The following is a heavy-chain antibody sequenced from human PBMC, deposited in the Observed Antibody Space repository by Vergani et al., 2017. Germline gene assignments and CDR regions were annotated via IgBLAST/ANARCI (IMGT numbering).Heavy chain of an antibody. CDR2: ISSSSSYI. D-gene: IGHD3-22*01. J-gene: IGHJ4*02. CDR3: ARRRGGVYYYDSSGYYYFDY. V-gene: IGHV3-21*01. CDR1: GFTFSSYS. Sequence: EVQLVESGGGLVKPGGSLRLSCAASGFTFSSYSMNWVRQAPGKGLEWVSSISSSSSYIYYADSVKGRFTISRVNAKNSLYLQMNSLRAEDTAVYYCARRRGGVYYYDSSGYYYFDYWGQGTLVTVSS.